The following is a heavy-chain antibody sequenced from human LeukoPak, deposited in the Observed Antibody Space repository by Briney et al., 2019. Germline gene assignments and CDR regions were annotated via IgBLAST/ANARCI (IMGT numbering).Heavy chain of an antibody. Sequence: GGSLRLSCAASGFTFSSYSMNWVRQAPGKGLEWVSSISSSSSYIYYADSVKGRFTISRDNAKNSLYLQMNSLRAEDTAVYYCARQPYSSGGYDLDYWGQGTLVTVSS. CDR1: GFTFSSYS. CDR2: ISSSSSYI. J-gene: IGHJ4*02. D-gene: IGHD6-19*01. CDR3: ARQPYSSGGYDLDY. V-gene: IGHV3-21*01.